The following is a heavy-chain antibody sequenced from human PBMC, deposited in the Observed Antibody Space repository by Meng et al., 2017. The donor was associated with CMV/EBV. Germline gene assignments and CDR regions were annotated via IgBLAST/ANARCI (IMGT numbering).Heavy chain of an antibody. V-gene: IGHV3-21*01. CDR1: GFTFSSYS. J-gene: IGHJ4*02. D-gene: IGHD3-3*01. CDR2: ISSSSSYI. Sequence: GESLKISCAASGFTFSSYSMNWVRQAPGKGLEWVSSISSSSSYIYYADSVKGRFTISRDNAKNSLYLQMNSLRAEDTAVYYCARESGYCFDYWGQGTLVIVSS. CDR3: ARESGYCFDY.